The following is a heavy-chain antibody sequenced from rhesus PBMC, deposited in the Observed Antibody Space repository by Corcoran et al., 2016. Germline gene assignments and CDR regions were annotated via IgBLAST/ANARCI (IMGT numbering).Heavy chain of an antibody. CDR2: IAGRSGRP. V-gene: IGHV4-147*01. J-gene: IGHJ4*01. D-gene: IGHD6-13*01. Sequence: QLQLQESGPGLVKPSETLSLTCAVSGGSISTNYWSWIRQPPGKGLEGIGRIAGRSGRPNYSPSLTMRVTISTDTSKNQFSLVLSSVTAADTAVYYCVRLIAAGPLDYFDFWGQGVLVTVSS. CDR1: GGSISTNY. CDR3: VRLIAAGPLDYFDF.